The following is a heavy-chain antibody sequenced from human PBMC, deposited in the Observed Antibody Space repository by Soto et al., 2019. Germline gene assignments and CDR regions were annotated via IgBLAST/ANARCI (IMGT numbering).Heavy chain of an antibody. CDR1: GDSSVSSSSYY. CDR2: IYYTGNT. J-gene: IGHJ6*02. D-gene: IGHD2-15*01. CDR3: ASEVSSTDGMDV. Sequence: SETLSLTCTVSGDSSVSSSSYYWGWIRQPPGKGLEWIGSIYYTGNTFYSPSFRSRLTISVDTSKSQFSLKLRSVTAADTATYYCASEVSSTDGMDVGGQGTTVTVSS. V-gene: IGHV4-39*01.